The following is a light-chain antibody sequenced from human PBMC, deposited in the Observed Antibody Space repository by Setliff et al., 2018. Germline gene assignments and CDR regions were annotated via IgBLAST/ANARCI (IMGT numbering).Light chain of an antibody. Sequence: QSALTQPASVSGSPGQSITISCTGSSSDVGNYNLVSWYQQYPGKLPKLMIYGVSKRPSGVSNRFSGSKSGNTASLTISGLQTEDEADYYCCSYTSSDTYVFGSGTKV. CDR3: CSYTSSDTYV. V-gene: IGLV2-23*02. CDR1: SSDVGNYNL. J-gene: IGLJ1*01. CDR2: GVS.